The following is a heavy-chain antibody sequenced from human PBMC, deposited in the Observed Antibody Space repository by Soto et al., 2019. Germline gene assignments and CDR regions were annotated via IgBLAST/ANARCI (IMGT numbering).Heavy chain of an antibody. Sequence: QVQLQESGPRLVEPSETLSLICSVSRGSVSSSGHYWGWIRQAPGKGLEWIVNFFFGGSTYYNPSLKSRVTVSVDMSKNEFSLKLTSVTAADSAVYYCASFHGSGTYMAFQADYWGQGIPVTVSS. CDR2: FFFGGST. V-gene: IGHV4-39*07. D-gene: IGHD3-10*01. CDR1: RGSVSSSGHY. CDR3: ASFHGSGTYMAFQADY. J-gene: IGHJ4*02.